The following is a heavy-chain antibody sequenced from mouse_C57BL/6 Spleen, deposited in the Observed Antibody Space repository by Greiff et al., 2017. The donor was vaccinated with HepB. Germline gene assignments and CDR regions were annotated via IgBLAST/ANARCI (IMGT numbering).Heavy chain of an antibody. CDR2: ISNGGGST. CDR1: GFTFSDYY. J-gene: IGHJ4*01. CDR3: ARGGLPSYAMDY. D-gene: IGHD2-4*01. V-gene: IGHV5-12*01. Sequence: EVKVVESGGGLVQPGGSLKLSCAASGFTFSDYYMYWVRQTPEKRLEWVAYISNGGGSTYYPDTVKGRFTISRDNAKNTLYLQMSRLKSEDTAMYYCARGGLPSYAMDYWGQGTSVTVSS.